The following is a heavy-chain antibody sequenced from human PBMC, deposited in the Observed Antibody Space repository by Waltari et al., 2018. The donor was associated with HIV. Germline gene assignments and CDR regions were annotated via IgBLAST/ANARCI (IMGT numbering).Heavy chain of an antibody. CDR2: ISSTSVNI. Sequence: EVQLEESGGSFVQPGGSLRLSCAASGFTFSDYAMNWVRQAPGKWLEWISYISSTSVNIKYADSVKGRFTISRDNTKNSLDLEMNNLRDGDTAVYYCARDTLNLYFGLDVWGRGTAVTVSS. V-gene: IGHV3-48*02. J-gene: IGHJ6*02. CDR3: ARDTLNLYFGLDV. CDR1: GFTFSDYA.